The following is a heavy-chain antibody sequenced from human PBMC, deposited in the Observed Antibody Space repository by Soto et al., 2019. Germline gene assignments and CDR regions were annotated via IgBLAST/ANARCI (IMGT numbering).Heavy chain of an antibody. CDR3: ARVGPGSSGWTPDPDYYFDY. V-gene: IGHV4-39*07. CDR1: GGSISSSSYY. J-gene: IGHJ4*02. Sequence: SETLSLTCIVSGGSISSSSYYWGWIRQPPGKGLEWIGSIYYSGSTYYNPSLKSRVTISVDRSKNQFSLKLSSVTAADTAVYYCARVGPGSSGWTPDPDYYFDYWGQGTLVTVSS. CDR2: IYYSGST. D-gene: IGHD6-19*01.